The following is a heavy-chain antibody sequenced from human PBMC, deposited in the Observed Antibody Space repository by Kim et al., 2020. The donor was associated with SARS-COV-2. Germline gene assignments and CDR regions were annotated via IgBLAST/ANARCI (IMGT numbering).Heavy chain of an antibody. Sequence: ADSVKGRFTISRDNSNNRLDLQMNSLRAEDTALYYCARDRTVEVPEDWFDSWGQGTLVTVSA. V-gene: IGHV3-23*01. D-gene: IGHD2-2*01. J-gene: IGHJ5*01. CDR3: ARDRTVEVPEDWFDS.